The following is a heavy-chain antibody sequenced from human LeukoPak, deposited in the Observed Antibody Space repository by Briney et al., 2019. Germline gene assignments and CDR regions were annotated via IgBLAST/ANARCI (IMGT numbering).Heavy chain of an antibody. Sequence: PSETLSLTCSVYGGSFRGYYWSWIRQPPGKGLEWIGEIYHSGSTNYNPSLKSRVTISVDKSKNQFSLKLSSVTAADTAVYYCARLELYYYDSSGYSGVNAFDIWGQGTMVTVSS. CDR3: ARLELYYYDSSGYSGVNAFDI. CDR2: IYHSGST. CDR1: GGSFRGYY. J-gene: IGHJ3*02. D-gene: IGHD3-22*01. V-gene: IGHV4-34*01.